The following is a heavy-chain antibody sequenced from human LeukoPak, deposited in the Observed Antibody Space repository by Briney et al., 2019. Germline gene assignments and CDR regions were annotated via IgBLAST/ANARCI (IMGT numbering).Heavy chain of an antibody. CDR1: GGSISSYY. CDR3: ARSPYCSSTSCPAAYYYYYSMDV. CDR2: IYYSGST. Sequence: PSETLSLTCTVSGGSISSYYWSWIRQPPGKGLEWIGYIYYSGSTNYNPSLKSRVTISVDTSKNQFSLKLSSATAADTAVYYCARSPYCSSTSCPAAYYYYYSMDVWGQGTTVTVSS. J-gene: IGHJ6*02. V-gene: IGHV4-59*08. D-gene: IGHD2-2*01.